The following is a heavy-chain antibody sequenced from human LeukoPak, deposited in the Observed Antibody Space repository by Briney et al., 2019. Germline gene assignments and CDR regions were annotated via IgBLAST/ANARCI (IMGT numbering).Heavy chain of an antibody. CDR1: GGSISSSSYY. D-gene: IGHD2-21*02. J-gene: IGHJ4*02. CDR2: IYYSGST. V-gene: IGHV4-39*07. CDR3: AADLAYCGGDCYSGRAGGDF. Sequence: SETLSLTCTVSGGSISSSSYYWGWIRQPPGKGLEWIGSIYYSGSTYYNPSLKSRVTISVDTSKNQFSLKLSSVTAADTAVYYCAADLAYCGGDCYSGRAGGDFWGLGTLVTVSS.